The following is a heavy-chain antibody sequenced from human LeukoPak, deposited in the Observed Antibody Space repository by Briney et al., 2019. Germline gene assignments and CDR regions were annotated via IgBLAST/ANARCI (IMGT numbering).Heavy chain of an antibody. J-gene: IGHJ6*03. CDR3: ARSPYGDYPMDV. D-gene: IGHD4-17*01. Sequence: SETLSLTCAVSGYSIRSGYYWAWIRQPPGKGLEWIGYIYYSGSTNYNPSLKSRVTISVDTSKNQFSLKLSSVTAADTAVYYCARSPYGDYPMDVWGKGTTVTVSS. V-gene: IGHV4-61*01. CDR2: IYYSGST. CDR1: GYSIRSGYY.